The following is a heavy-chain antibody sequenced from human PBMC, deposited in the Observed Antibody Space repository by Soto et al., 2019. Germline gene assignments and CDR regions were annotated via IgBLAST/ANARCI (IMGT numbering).Heavy chain of an antibody. CDR3: ARGGGLTPNFDY. Sequence: QVQLQESGPGLVKPSETLSLTCTVSDGSISSYYWSWIRQPPGKGLEWIGYIHSSGDSNYNPSLKSRVTASADTSKNQGSLKLNSVTAADTAVYYCARGGGLTPNFDYWGQGTLVTVSS. CDR2: IHSSGDS. J-gene: IGHJ4*02. V-gene: IGHV4-59*01. CDR1: DGSISSYY. D-gene: IGHD7-27*01.